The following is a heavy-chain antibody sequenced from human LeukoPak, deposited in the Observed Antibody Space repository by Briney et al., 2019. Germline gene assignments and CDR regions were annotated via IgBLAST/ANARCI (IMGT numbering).Heavy chain of an antibody. CDR2: IYYSGST. J-gene: IGHJ5*02. Sequence: SETLSLTCTASGGSISSSSYYWGWIRQPPGKGLEWLGSIYYSGSTYYNPSLKSRVTISVDTSKNQFSLKLSSVTAADTAVYYCARPNNWNPEGFDPWGQGTLVTVSS. V-gene: IGHV4-39*01. D-gene: IGHD1-20*01. CDR1: GGSISSSSYY. CDR3: ARPNNWNPEGFDP.